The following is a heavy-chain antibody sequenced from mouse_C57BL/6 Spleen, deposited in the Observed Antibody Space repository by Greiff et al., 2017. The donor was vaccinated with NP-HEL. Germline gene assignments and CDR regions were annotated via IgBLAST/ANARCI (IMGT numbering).Heavy chain of an antibody. CDR1: GYAFSSSW. J-gene: IGHJ2*01. CDR3: ARCGSSPCYFDY. V-gene: IGHV1-82*01. CDR2: IYPGDGDT. D-gene: IGHD1-1*01. Sequence: VQLQQSGPELVKPGASVKISCKASGYAFSSSWMNWVKQRPGKGLEWIGGIYPGDGDTNYNGKFKGKATLTADKSSSTAYMQLSSLTSEDSAVYFCARCGSSPCYFDYWGQGTTLTVSS.